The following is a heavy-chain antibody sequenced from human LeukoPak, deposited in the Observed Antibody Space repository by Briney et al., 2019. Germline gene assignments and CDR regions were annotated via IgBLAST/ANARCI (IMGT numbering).Heavy chain of an antibody. Sequence: SETLSLTCAVYGGSFSGYYWSWIRQPPVKGLEWIGEINHSGSTNYNPSLKSRVTISVDTSKNQFSLKLSSVTAADTAVYYCARGLGGGEQQLVTLNAFDIWGQGTMVTVSS. D-gene: IGHD6-13*01. J-gene: IGHJ3*02. V-gene: IGHV4-34*01. CDR3: ARGLGGGEQQLVTLNAFDI. CDR1: GGSFSGYY. CDR2: INHSGST.